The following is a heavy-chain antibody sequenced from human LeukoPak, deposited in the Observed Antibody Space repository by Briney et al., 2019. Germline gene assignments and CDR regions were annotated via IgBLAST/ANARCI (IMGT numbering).Heavy chain of an antibody. CDR3: ARSYGAFSGPVAY. J-gene: IGHJ4*02. CDR1: GFTFSSSW. D-gene: IGHD4-17*01. V-gene: IGHV3-74*01. CDR2: INSDGGST. Sequence: AGSLRLSCAASGFTFSSSWMHWVRQAPEKGLVWVSRINSDGGSTSYADSVKGRFTISRDNAKNSLYLQMNSLRAEDTAVYYCARSYGAFSGPVAYWGQGTLVTLSS.